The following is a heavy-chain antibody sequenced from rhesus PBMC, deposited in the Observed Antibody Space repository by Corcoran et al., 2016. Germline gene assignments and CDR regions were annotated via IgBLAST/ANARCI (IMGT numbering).Heavy chain of an antibody. Sequence: EVQLVQSGAEVKKPGASVKISCTASGYTFTDYYLPWVLPAPGKGLEWMGRVDHEEGEAIHAQKFQDRVTITADTSTDTAYMELSRRISEDTAVYYCATEYSNYGFDYWGQGVLVTVSS. CDR3: ATEYSNYGFDY. V-gene: IGHV1-111*02. CDR2: VDHEEGEA. CDR1: GYTFTDYY. J-gene: IGHJ4*01. D-gene: IGHD4-23*01.